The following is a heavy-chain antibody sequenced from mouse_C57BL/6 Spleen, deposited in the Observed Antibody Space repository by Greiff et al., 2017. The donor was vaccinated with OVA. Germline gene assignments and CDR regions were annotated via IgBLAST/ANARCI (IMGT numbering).Heavy chain of an antibody. CDR3: ARRVRGGPLDY. J-gene: IGHJ2*01. CDR2: INPSNGGT. Sequence: QVQLQQPGTELVKPGASVKLSCKASGYTFTSYWMHWVKQRPGQGLAWIGNINPSNGGTNYNAKFKSKATLTVDKSSSTAYMQLSSLTSEDSAVYYCARRVRGGPLDYWGQGTTLTVSS. V-gene: IGHV1-53*01. CDR1: GYTFTSYW.